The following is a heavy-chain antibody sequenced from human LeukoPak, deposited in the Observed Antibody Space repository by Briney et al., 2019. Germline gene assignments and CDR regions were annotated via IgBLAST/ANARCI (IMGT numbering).Heavy chain of an antibody. CDR3: TITESPDY. CDR2: IRYYGDTR. Sequence: PGGSLRLSCAASGFTINKYGIHWVRQAPGKGLEWAALIRYYGDTRFYADSVKGRFTVSRDNSKNTVYLQMRSLKPEDTALYCATITESPDYWGQGTLVTVSS. CDR1: GFTINKYG. D-gene: IGHD1-20*01. V-gene: IGHV3-30*02. J-gene: IGHJ4*02.